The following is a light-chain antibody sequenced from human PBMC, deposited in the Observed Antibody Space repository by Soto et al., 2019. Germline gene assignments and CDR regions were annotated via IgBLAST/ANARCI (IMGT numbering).Light chain of an antibody. CDR3: QKRGNWPQ. CDR2: DAS. J-gene: IGKJ5*01. V-gene: IGKV3-11*01. CDR1: QSISNY. Sequence: EILLTQSQSTLSLSPGETATLSCRPSQSISNYLAWYQHKPGQAPRLLIFDASNRATGIPARLSGSGSGTDFTLTISGLEPEDFPIYYCQKRGNWPQFGQGTRLEIK.